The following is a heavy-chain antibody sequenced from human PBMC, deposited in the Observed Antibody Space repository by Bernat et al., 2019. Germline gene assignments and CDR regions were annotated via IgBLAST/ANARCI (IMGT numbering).Heavy chain of an antibody. J-gene: IGHJ4*02. D-gene: IGHD6-25*01. CDR1: GFTFSNYG. Sequence: QVQLVESGGGVVQPVTSLRLSCVASGFTFSNYGMHWVRQAPGKGLEWVAVIWYDSSNSYYADSVRGRFTISKDNSKNTLFLQMNSLRTEDTGVYYCAREGWSAMAAAGTGADYWGQGTLVSVSS. CDR2: IWYDSSNS. V-gene: IGHV3-33*01. CDR3: AREGWSAMAAAGTGADY.